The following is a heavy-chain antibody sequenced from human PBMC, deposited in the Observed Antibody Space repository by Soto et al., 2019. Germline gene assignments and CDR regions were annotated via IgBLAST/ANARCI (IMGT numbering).Heavy chain of an antibody. V-gene: IGHV3-49*04. Sequence: EVQLVESGGGMVQPGRSLRLSCTASGFTFGDYSMSWVRRAPGKGLEWGGFIRSKGYGGKTEYAAFVKDRFTIPRDDSKSIAYLQMNSLKTEDTAIYYCTRKRDGYNLLLDSWGQGTLVTVSS. CDR1: GFTFGDYS. CDR3: TRKRDGYNLLLDS. J-gene: IGHJ5*01. CDR2: IRSKGYGGKT. D-gene: IGHD5-12*01.